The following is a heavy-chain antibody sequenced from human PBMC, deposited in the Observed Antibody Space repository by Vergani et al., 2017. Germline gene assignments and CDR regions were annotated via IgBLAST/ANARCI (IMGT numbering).Heavy chain of an antibody. J-gene: IGHJ4*02. D-gene: IGHD6-13*01. CDR3: AKEMADSRSWYPGLAVRPGTPWFDY. CDR1: GFTVSSNY. CDR2: SGSGGST. Sequence: EVQLVESGGGLIQPGGSLRLSCAASGFTVSSNYMSWVRQAPGKGLEWVSAISGSGGSTYYADSVKGRFTISRNNSKNTLYLQMNSLRAEDTAVYYCAKEMADSRSWYPGLAVRPGTPWFDYWGQGTLVTVSS. V-gene: IGHV3-66*03.